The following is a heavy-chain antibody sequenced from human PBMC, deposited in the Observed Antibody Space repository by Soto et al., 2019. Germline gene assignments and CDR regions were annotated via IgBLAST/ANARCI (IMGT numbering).Heavy chain of an antibody. D-gene: IGHD6-19*01. Sequence: GGSLRLSCAASGFTFSSYGMHWVRQAPGKGLEWVAVIWYDGSNKYYADSVKGRFTISRDNSKNTLYLQMNSLRAEDTAMYYCARAQIAVAGTNYYYYYGMDVWGQGTTVTVSS. V-gene: IGHV3-33*01. CDR1: GFTFSSYG. CDR2: IWYDGSNK. J-gene: IGHJ6*02. CDR3: ARAQIAVAGTNYYYYYGMDV.